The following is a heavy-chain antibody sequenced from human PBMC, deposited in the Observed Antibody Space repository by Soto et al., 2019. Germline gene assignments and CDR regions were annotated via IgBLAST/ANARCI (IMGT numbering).Heavy chain of an antibody. J-gene: IGHJ5*02. V-gene: IGHV4-34*01. CDR3: ARGRFNRVMMDPGSSTMNWFDP. Sequence: DTLSLTCACYGVSFSGYYLSLLRPHPGKGLEWIGEINHSGSTNYNPSLKSRVTISVDTSKNQFSLKLSSVTAADTAVYYCARGRFNRVMMDPGSSTMNWFDPWGQGTRVNVSA. CDR1: GVSFSGYY. CDR2: INHSGST. D-gene: IGHD6-6*01.